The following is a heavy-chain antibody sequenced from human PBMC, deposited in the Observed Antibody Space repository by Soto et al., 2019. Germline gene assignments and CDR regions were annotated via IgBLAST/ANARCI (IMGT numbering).Heavy chain of an antibody. CDR2: INHSGST. Sequence: TLSLTCAVYDGSFSGYYWSWIRQPPGKGLEWIGEINHSGSTNYNPSLKSRVTISVDTSKNQFSLKLSSVTAADTAVYYCARGESRPYGLPDYWGQGTLVTVSS. CDR1: DGSFSGYY. V-gene: IGHV4-34*01. D-gene: IGHD3-10*01. J-gene: IGHJ4*02. CDR3: ARGESRPYGLPDY.